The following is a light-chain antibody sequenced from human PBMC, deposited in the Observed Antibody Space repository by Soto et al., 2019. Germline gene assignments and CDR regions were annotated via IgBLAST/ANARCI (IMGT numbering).Light chain of an antibody. Sequence: DIHMTQSPSTLSASVGDRVTITCRASQAVYRCLAWYQQKPGKATKLLIYKASTLESGVPSRFSGSGSGTEFTLTVSSLQPDDFATYYCQQYHTYSPLTFGGGTKVDIK. CDR2: KAS. V-gene: IGKV1-5*03. CDR3: QQYHTYSPLT. CDR1: QAVYRC. J-gene: IGKJ4*01.